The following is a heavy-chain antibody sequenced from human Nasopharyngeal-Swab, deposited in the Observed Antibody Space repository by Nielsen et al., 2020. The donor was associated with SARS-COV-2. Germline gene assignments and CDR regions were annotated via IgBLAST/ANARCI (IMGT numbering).Heavy chain of an antibody. CDR3: ARDIYGDYVGY. Sequence: WVRQAPGQGLEWMGGIIPIFGTANYAQKFQGRVTITADESTGTAYMELSSLRSEDTAVYYCARDIYGDYVGYWGQGTLGTVSS. D-gene: IGHD4-17*01. J-gene: IGHJ4*02. V-gene: IGHV1-69*01. CDR2: IIPIFGTA.